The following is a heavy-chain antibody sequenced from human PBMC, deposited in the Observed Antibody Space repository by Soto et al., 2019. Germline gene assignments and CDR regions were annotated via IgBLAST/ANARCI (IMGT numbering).Heavy chain of an antibody. J-gene: IGHJ4*02. D-gene: IGHD6-19*01. CDR2: INPRSGSA. Sequence: QVHLVQSAAEVKEPGASVTISCKASRYLFASHNIHWVREATGQGLERMGEINPRSGSAGYGQKFQGRVTMTSDTSTTTVYMTLISLRPDDTAVYYCARIAGPGLTYFDFWGQGPPVTVSS. CDR3: ARIAGPGLTYFDF. CDR1: RYLFASHN. V-gene: IGHV1-46*01.